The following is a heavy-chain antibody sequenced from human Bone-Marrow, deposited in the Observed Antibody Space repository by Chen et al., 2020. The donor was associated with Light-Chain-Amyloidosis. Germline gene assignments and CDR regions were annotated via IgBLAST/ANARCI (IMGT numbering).Heavy chain of an antibody. J-gene: IGHJ6*02. Sequence: QVQLVQSGAEVKKPGASVKVSCKASGYTFTFYGISGVRQAPGQGLEWMGWISAYNGNTNYAQRLQGRVTLTTDTSTNTAYMDLRSLRSDDTAVYYCARDYGAGSYYNYYYGMDVWGQGTTVTVSS. V-gene: IGHV1-18*04. D-gene: IGHD3-10*01. CDR2: ISAYNGNT. CDR1: GYTFTFYG. CDR3: ARDYGAGSYYNYYYGMDV.